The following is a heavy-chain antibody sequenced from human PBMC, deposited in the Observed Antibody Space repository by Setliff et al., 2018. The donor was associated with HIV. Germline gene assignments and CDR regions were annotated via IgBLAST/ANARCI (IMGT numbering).Heavy chain of an antibody. CDR2: IEQDGSEK. V-gene: IGHV3-7*03. CDR3: VRDWHSSAWGKVGDY. J-gene: IGHJ4*02. CDR1: GFSFNKAW. D-gene: IGHD3-16*01. Sequence: GSLRLSCALPGFSFNKAWMNWVRQAPGKGLEWVANIEQDGSEKYYVDSVKGRFTISRDNAKNSLYLQMNSLGGEDTAVYYCVRDWHSSAWGKVGDYWGQGTLVTVSS.